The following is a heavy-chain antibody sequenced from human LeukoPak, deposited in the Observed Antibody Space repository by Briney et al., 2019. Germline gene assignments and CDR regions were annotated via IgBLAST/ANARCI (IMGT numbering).Heavy chain of an antibody. Sequence: GGSLRLSCEGSGFTFSNYWMSWVRQAPGKGLEWVANIQQHGSETYYGDSVKGRFTISRDNAKNSLYLQMNSLRAEDTAVYYCTLSPRKAYYGSGSPFDYWGQGTLVTVSS. CDR2: IQQHGSET. V-gene: IGHV3-7*03. J-gene: IGHJ4*02. CDR3: TLSPRKAYYGSGSPFDY. CDR1: GFTFSNYW. D-gene: IGHD3-10*01.